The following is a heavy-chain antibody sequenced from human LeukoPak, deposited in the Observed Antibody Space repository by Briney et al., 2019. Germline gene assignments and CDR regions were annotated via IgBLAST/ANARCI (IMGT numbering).Heavy chain of an antibody. Sequence: PGGSLRLSCAASGFTFSSYAMSWVRQAPGKGLEWVSAISGSGGSTYYADSVKGRFAISRDNSKNTLYLQMNSLRAEDTAVYYCAKDPSYYYDSSGYYGPTSGYWGQGTLVTVSS. CDR2: ISGSGGST. D-gene: IGHD3-22*01. CDR1: GFTFSSYA. CDR3: AKDPSYYYDSSGYYGPTSGY. J-gene: IGHJ4*02. V-gene: IGHV3-23*01.